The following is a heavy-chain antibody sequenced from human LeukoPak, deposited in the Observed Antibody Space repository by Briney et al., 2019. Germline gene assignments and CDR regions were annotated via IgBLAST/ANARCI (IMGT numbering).Heavy chain of an antibody. CDR3: AKPLSRRGLFDY. Sequence: GWSLRLSCAASGFTFSSYGMHWVRQAPGKGLEWVAVISYDGSNKYYADSVKGRFTISRDNSKNTLYLQMNSLRAEDTAVYYCAKPLSRRGLFDYWGQGTLVTVSS. V-gene: IGHV3-30*18. J-gene: IGHJ4*02. CDR1: GFTFSSYG. CDR2: ISYDGSNK. D-gene: IGHD3-16*01.